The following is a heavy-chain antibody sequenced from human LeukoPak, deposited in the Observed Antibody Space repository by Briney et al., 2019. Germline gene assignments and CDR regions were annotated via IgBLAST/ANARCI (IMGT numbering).Heavy chain of an antibody. CDR1: GFTFNNYA. CDR2: ISGSGGGT. V-gene: IGHV3-23*01. D-gene: IGHD3-9*01. J-gene: IGHJ5*02. Sequence: GRSLRLSCAASGFTFNNYAMTWVRQAPGKGLEWVSVISGSGGGTYYADSVKGRFTISRDNSKNTLYLQMNSLRAEDTAVYYCAKSKDYDILTGLTWGQGTLVTVSS. CDR3: AKSKDYDILTGLT.